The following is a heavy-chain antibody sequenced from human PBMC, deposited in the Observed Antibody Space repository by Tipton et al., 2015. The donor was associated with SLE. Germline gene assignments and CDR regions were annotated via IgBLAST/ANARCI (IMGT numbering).Heavy chain of an antibody. D-gene: IGHD3-16*01. CDR3: AKDISWGSGGGGLDC. Sequence: RSLRLSCAASGFTFDDYAMHWVRQAPGKGLEWVSGISWNSGSIGYVDSVKGRFTISRDNAKNSLYLQMNSLRAEDTALYYCAKDISWGSGGGGLDCWGQGTLVTVSS. V-gene: IGHV3-9*01. J-gene: IGHJ4*02. CDR2: ISWNSGSI. CDR1: GFTFDDYA.